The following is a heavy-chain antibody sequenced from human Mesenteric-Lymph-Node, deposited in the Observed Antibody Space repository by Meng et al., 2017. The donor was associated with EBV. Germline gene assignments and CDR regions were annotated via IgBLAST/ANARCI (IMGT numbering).Heavy chain of an antibody. CDR1: GGTFSSYA. Sequence: QVQLVQCGAEVKKPGASVKVSCKASGGTFSSYAISWVRQAPGQGLEWMGGIIPIFSTANYAQKLQGRVTITADESTSTAYMELNSLRSEDTAVYYCATYYYDSSAYFDWGQGTLVTVSS. V-gene: IGHV1-69*13. CDR2: IIPIFSTA. D-gene: IGHD3-22*01. CDR3: ATYYYDSSAYFD. J-gene: IGHJ4*02.